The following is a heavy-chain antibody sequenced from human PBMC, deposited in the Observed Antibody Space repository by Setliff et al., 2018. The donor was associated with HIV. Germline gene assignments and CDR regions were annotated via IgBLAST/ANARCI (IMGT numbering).Heavy chain of an antibody. J-gene: IGHJ6*03. V-gene: IGHV4-34*01. CDR1: GGSFSGYY. Sequence: PSETLSLTCAVYGGSFSGYYWSWIRQPPGKGLEWIGEINHSGSTNYNMSLWSRVTISLDASRNQFSLELISVTAADTAVYYCARHTRGDYFYMDVWGKGTTVTVSS. D-gene: IGHD4-17*01. CDR2: INHSGST. CDR3: ARHTRGDYFYMDV.